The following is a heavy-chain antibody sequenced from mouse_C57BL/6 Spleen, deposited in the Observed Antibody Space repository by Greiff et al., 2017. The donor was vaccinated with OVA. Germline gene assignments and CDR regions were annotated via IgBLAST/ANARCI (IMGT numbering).Heavy chain of an antibody. V-gene: IGHV1-15*01. Sequence: VQLQQSGAELVRPGASVTLSCKASGYTFTDYDMHWVKQTPVHGLEWIGAIDPETGAPASNQKFKGKAILTADKSSSTAYMELRSLTAEDSAVYYCTRRAFYDDYDEGAYGGQGTLVTVSA. D-gene: IGHD2-4*01. CDR1: GYTFTDYD. J-gene: IGHJ3*01. CDR3: TRRAFYDDYDEGAY. CDR2: IDPETGAP.